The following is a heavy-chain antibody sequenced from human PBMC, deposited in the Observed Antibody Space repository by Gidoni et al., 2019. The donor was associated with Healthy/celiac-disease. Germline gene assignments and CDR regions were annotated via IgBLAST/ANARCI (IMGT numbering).Heavy chain of an antibody. CDR3: AKAGEGGYPPDAFDI. J-gene: IGHJ3*02. D-gene: IGHD3-10*01. CDR1: GFTFDDYA. Sequence: EVQLVESGGVVVQPGGSLRLSCAASGFTFDDYAMHWVRQAPGKGLEWVSLMSWDGGSTYYADSVKGRFTISRDNSKNSLYLQMNSLRAENTALYYCAKAGEGGYPPDAFDIWGQGTMVTVSS. V-gene: IGHV3-43D*03. CDR2: MSWDGGST.